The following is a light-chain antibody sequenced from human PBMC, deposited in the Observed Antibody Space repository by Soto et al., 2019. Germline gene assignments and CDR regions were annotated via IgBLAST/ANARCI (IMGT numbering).Light chain of an antibody. J-gene: IGKJ4*01. CDR2: GAS. CDR3: MHSISRLT. V-gene: IGKV2D-29*01. CDR1: QSLLYSDGKTY. Sequence: IVLTQTPLSLSVAPGQPASISCKSAQSLLYSDGKTYLYWYLQKPGQPPQPLIYGASNRFSGVPDRFSGRGSGTDFTLTISRVEAEDVGVYFCMHSISRLTFGGGTKVDIK.